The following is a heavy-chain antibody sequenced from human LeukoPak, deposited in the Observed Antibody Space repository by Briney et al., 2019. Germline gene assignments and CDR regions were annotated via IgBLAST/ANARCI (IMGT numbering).Heavy chain of an antibody. Sequence: SETLSLTCTVSGGSISSYYWSWIRQPPGKGLERIGYIYYSGSTNYNPSLKSRVTISVDTSKNQFSLKLSSVTAADTAVYYCARQAVAEPYYYYYGMDVWGQGTTVTVSS. CDR1: GGSISSYY. CDR3: ARQAVAEPYYYYYGMDV. CDR2: IYYSGST. J-gene: IGHJ6*02. D-gene: IGHD6-19*01. V-gene: IGHV4-59*08.